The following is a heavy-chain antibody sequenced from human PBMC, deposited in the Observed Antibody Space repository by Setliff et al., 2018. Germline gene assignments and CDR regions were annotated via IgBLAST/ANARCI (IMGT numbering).Heavy chain of an antibody. CDR2: INHSGNT. CDR1: GGSFSGYY. D-gene: IGHD3-3*01. CDR3: TREASVDFWSGYPYYYMDV. V-gene: IGHV4-34*01. Sequence: SETLSLTCAVYGGSFSGYYWSWIRQPPGKGLEWIGEINHSGNTNYNPSLKSRVTISVDTSKNQFSLKLSSVTAADTAVYYCTREASVDFWSGYPYYYMDVWGKGTTVTVSS. J-gene: IGHJ6*03.